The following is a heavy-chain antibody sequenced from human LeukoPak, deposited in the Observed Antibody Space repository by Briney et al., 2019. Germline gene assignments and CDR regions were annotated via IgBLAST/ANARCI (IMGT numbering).Heavy chain of an antibody. Sequence: PSETLSLTCAVYGGSFSGYYWSWIRQPPGKGLEWIGEINHSGSTNYNPSLKSRVTISVDTSKNQFSLKLSSVTAADTAVYYCARKPRMVRGVITTYYYMDVWGKGTTVTISS. CDR2: INHSGST. CDR1: GGSFSGYY. D-gene: IGHD3-10*01. CDR3: ARKPRMVRGVITTYYYMDV. V-gene: IGHV4-34*01. J-gene: IGHJ6*03.